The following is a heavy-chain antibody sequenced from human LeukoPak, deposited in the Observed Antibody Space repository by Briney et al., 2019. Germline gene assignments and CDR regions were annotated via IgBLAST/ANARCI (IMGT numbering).Heavy chain of an antibody. Sequence: SETLSLTCTVSGDSISSYYWSWIRQPPGKGLEWIGYIYYSGTTNYNPSLKSRVTISVDTSKNQFSLKLSSVTAADTAVYYCARRLSHGVDYWGQGTLVTVSS. CDR3: ARRLSHGVDY. J-gene: IGHJ4*02. V-gene: IGHV4-59*01. CDR1: GDSISSYY. CDR2: IYYSGTT.